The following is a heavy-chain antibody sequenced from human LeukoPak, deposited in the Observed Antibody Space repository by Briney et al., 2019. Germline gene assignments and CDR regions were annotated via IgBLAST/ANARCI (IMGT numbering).Heavy chain of an antibody. CDR2: ISSSSSYI. CDR3: ARDRGGWYVGERHFDY. Sequence: GGSLSLSCAACGCTFSSYSMKWVGQAAGRGLAWVSSISSSSSYIYYADAVKGRFTISRDNAKNSLYLQMNSLRAEDTAVYYCARDRGGWYVGERHFDYWGQGTLVTVSS. V-gene: IGHV3-21*01. J-gene: IGHJ4*02. D-gene: IGHD6-19*01. CDR1: GCTFSSYS.